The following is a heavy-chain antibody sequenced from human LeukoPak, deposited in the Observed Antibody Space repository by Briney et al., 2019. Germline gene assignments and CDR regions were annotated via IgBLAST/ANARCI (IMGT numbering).Heavy chain of an antibody. J-gene: IGHJ4*02. Sequence: GGSLSLSCAASRFTFSNYWMSWVRQAPGKGLEWVASIRQDGSEKYYVDSVKGRFTISRDNGKKSLYLQMNCLRAEDTAVYYCARYLVGAPDYWGQGTLVTVSS. D-gene: IGHD2-8*02. CDR3: ARYLVGAPDY. V-gene: IGHV3-7*01. CDR1: RFTFSNYW. CDR2: IRQDGSEK.